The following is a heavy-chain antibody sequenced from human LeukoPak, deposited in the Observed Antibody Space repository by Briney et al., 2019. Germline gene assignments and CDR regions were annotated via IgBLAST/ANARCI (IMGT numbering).Heavy chain of an antibody. D-gene: IGHD3-16*01. J-gene: IGHJ4*02. Sequence: SETLSLTCTVSGGSISSYYWSWIRQPPGKGLEWIGYIYYSGSTNYNPSLKSQVTISVDTSKNQFSLKLSSVTAADTAVYYCARASGGVGFDYWGQGTLVTVSS. V-gene: IGHV4-59*01. CDR2: IYYSGST. CDR1: GGSISSYY. CDR3: ARASGGVGFDY.